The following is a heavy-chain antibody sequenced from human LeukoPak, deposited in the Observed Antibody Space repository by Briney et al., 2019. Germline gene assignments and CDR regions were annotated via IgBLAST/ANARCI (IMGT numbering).Heavy chain of an antibody. CDR2: INHSGST. V-gene: IGHV4-34*01. CDR3: ARGDGSGSYSSQYVDY. D-gene: IGHD3-10*01. Sequence: SETPSLTCAVHGGSFSGYYWSWIRQPPGKGLEWIGEINHSGSTNYNPSLKSRVTISVDTSKNQFSLKLSSVTAADTAVYYCARGDGSGSYSSQYVDYWGQGTLVTVSS. J-gene: IGHJ4*02. CDR1: GGSFSGYY.